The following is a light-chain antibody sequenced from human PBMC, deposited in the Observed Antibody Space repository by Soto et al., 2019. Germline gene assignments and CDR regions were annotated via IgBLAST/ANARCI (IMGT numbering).Light chain of an antibody. V-gene: IGKV3-15*01. Sequence: ELVMTQSPATLSVSPGERATLSCRASQSVSSNLAWYQQKPGQAPRLLIYGASTRATGIPARSSGSGSGTEFTLTISSLQSEDFAVYYCQQYKDWPETSGQGTKV. CDR1: QSVSSN. CDR3: QQYKDWPET. CDR2: GAS. J-gene: IGKJ1*01.